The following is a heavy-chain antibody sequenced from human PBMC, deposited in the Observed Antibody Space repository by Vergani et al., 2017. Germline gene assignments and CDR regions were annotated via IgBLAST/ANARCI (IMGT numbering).Heavy chain of an antibody. D-gene: IGHD3-22*01. CDR1: GFTFDDYA. CDR2: ISWTSGSI. V-gene: IGHV3-9*01. Sequence: EVQLVESGGGLVQPGRSLRLSCAASGFTFDDYAMHWVRKAPGKGLEWVSGISWTSGSIYYADSVKGRFTISRDNAKNSLYLQMNSLRAEVTAVDYCAGGIYDSSGYYYVWHGVDGYFDLWGRGTLVTVSS. J-gene: IGHJ2*01. CDR3: AGGIYDSSGYYYVWHGVDGYFDL.